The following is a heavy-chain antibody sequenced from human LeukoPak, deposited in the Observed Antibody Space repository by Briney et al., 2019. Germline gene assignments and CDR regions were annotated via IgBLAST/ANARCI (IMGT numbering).Heavy chain of an antibody. CDR3: ARDDCSGGSCRYGMDV. V-gene: IGHV4-59*01. D-gene: IGHD2-15*01. CDR1: GGSINSYY. Sequence: PSETLSLTCTVSGGSINSYYWSWIRQPPGRGLEWIGCVYYTGSTNYNPSLKSRVTMSIDTSKNQFSLKLNSVTAADTAVYYCARDDCSGGSCRYGMDVWGQGTTVTVSS. CDR2: VYYTGST. J-gene: IGHJ6*02.